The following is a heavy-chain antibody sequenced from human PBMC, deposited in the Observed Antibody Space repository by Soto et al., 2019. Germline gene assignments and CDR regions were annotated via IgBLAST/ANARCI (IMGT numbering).Heavy chain of an antibody. CDR3: AHFDWFIDY. Sequence: GGSLRLSCAASGFTFSIYSMNWVRQAPGKGLEWVSYIMPGSSHIFYADSVKGRFTISRDNAKNSLYLQMNSLRAEDTAVYYCAHFDWFIDYWGQGTLVTVSS. V-gene: IGHV3-48*01. CDR1: GFTFSIYS. J-gene: IGHJ4*02. D-gene: IGHD3-9*01. CDR2: IMPGSSHI.